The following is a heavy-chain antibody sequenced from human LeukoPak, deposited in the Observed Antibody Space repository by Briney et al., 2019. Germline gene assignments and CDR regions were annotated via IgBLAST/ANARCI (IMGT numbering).Heavy chain of an antibody. Sequence: GASVKVSRKASGYTFTSYDINWVRQATGQGRVWMGWMNPNSGNTGYAQKFQRRVTMTRNASISTAYMELSSLRSEDTAVYYCARSQTIASRLIRSRGFDPWGQGTLVTVSS. V-gene: IGHV1-8*01. D-gene: IGHD6-6*01. CDR3: ARSQTIASRLIRSRGFDP. J-gene: IGHJ5*02. CDR2: MNPNSGNT. CDR1: GYTFTSYD.